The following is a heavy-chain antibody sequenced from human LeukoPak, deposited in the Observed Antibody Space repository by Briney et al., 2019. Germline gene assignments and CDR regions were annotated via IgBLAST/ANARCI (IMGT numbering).Heavy chain of an antibody. D-gene: IGHD3-9*01. CDR3: ARLDRYGDF. V-gene: IGHV5-10-1*01. J-gene: IGHJ4*02. Sequence: GESLKISCKGSGYSFTNYWIGWVRQMPGKGLEWMGKIDPSDSYTKYSPSFQGHVTISADRSINTAYLQWSSLKASDTAMYYCARLDRYGDFWGQGTPVTVSS. CDR1: GYSFTNYW. CDR2: IDPSDSYT.